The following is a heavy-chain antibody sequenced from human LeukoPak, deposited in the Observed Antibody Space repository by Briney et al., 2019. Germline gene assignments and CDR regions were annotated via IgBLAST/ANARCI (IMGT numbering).Heavy chain of an antibody. V-gene: IGHV1-69*06. Sequence: GASVKVSCKASGGTFSSYAISWVRQAPGQGLEWMGGIIPIFGTANYAQKFQGRVTITADKSTSTAYMELSSLRSEDTAVYYCASFYVDTAMVPNWFDPWGQGTLVTVSS. CDR2: IIPIFGTA. J-gene: IGHJ5*02. CDR1: GGTFSSYA. CDR3: ASFYVDTAMVPNWFDP. D-gene: IGHD5-18*01.